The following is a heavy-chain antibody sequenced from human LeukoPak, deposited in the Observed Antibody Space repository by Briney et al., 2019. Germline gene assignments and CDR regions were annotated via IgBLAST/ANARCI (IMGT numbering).Heavy chain of an antibody. CDR1: GGSISSGGYS. Sequence: SSETLSLTCAVSGGSISSGGYSWSWIRQPAGKGLEWIGRIYTSGSTNYNPSLKSRVTISVDTSKNQFSLKLSSVTAADTAVYCCARGPLHLRGLFDPWGQGTLVTVSS. CDR3: ARGPLHLRGLFDP. CDR2: IYTSGST. V-gene: IGHV4-61*02. J-gene: IGHJ5*02. D-gene: IGHD3-10*01.